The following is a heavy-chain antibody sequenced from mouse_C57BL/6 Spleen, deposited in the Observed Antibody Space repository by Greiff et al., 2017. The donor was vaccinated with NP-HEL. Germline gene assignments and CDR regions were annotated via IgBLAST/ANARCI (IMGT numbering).Heavy chain of an antibody. V-gene: IGHV1-61*01. D-gene: IGHD1-1*01. Sequence: QVQLQQPGAELVRPGSSVKLSCKASGYTFTSYWMDWVKQRPGQGLEWIGNVYPSDSETHYNQKFKDKATLTVDKSSSTAYMQLSSLTSEDSAVYYCARGTTVEPGYFDVWGTGTTVTVSS. CDR3: ARGTTVEPGYFDV. J-gene: IGHJ1*03. CDR2: VYPSDSET. CDR1: GYTFTSYW.